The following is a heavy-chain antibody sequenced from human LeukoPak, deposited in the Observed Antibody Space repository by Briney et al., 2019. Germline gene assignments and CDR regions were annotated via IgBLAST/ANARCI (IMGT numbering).Heavy chain of an antibody. CDR1: GYTFTSCA. D-gene: IGHD1-26*01. J-gene: IGHJ4*02. V-gene: IGHV1-3*01. CDR3: ARLVGSVFYYFDY. Sequence: ASVKVSCKASGYTFTSCAMHWVRQAPGQRLEWMGWINAGNGNTKYSQKFQGRVTITRDASASTAYMELSSLRSEDTAVYYCARLVGSVFYYFDYWGQGTLVTVSS. CDR2: INAGNGNT.